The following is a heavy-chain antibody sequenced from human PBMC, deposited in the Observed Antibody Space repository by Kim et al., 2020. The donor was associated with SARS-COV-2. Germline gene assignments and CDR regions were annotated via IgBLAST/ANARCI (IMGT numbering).Heavy chain of an antibody. CDR1: GFTFGDYA. V-gene: IGHV3-49*03. Sequence: GGSLRLSCTASGFTFGDYAMSWFRQAPGKGLEWVGFIRIKAYGGTTEYAASVKGRFTISRDDSKSIAYLQMNSLKTEDTAVYYCTRDSEGSSTSCFDYWGQGTLVTVSS. CDR2: IRIKAYGGTT. D-gene: IGHD2-2*01. CDR3: TRDSEGSSTSCFDY. J-gene: IGHJ4*02.